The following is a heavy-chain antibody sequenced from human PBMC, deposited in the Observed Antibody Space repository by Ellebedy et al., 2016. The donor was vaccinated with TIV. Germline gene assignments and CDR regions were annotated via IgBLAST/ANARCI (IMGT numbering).Heavy chain of an antibody. Sequence: SVKVSCXASGGTFSSYAISWVRQAPGQGLEWMGGIIPIFGTANYAQKFQGRVTITADESTSTAYMELSSLRSEDTAVYSCTRDLGGYFDYWGQGTLVTVSS. V-gene: IGHV1-69*13. CDR1: GGTFSSYA. D-gene: IGHD3-3*01. J-gene: IGHJ4*02. CDR2: IIPIFGTA. CDR3: TRDLGGYFDY.